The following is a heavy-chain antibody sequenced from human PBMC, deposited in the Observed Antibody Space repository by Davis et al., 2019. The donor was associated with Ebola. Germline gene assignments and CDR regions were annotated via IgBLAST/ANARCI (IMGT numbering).Heavy chain of an antibody. CDR3: ARHYVYDYYMGLDV. D-gene: IGHD3-10*02. CDR1: GFRVSGHY. J-gene: IGHJ6*02. CDR2: IYTGGRT. V-gene: IGHV3-66*04. Sequence: GESLKISCAASGFRVSGHYMSWVRQAPGKGLEWFSVIYTGGRTYYTDSVKGRFTTSRDNSKNTIYLQMNSLRAEDTAVYYCARHYVYDYYMGLDVWGQGTTVTVSS.